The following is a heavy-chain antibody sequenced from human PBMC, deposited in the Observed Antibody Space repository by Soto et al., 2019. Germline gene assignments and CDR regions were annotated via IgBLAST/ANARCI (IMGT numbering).Heavy chain of an antibody. D-gene: IGHD3-3*01. CDR2: IIGSGGST. V-gene: IGHV3-23*01. CDR1: IFTFGIYA. Sequence: RLSCASSIFTFGIYAMSWVYQAPGKGLEWVSAIIGSGGSTYYADSVKGRFTISRDNSRNTLYLQMNSLRAEDTAVYYCEKASGFLEWLLKAWGQGTLVTVSS. J-gene: IGHJ5*02. CDR3: EKASGFLEWLLKA.